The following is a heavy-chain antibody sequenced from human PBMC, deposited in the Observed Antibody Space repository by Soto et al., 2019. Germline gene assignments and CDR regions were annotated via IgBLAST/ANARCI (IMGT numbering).Heavy chain of an antibody. D-gene: IGHD6-25*01. CDR3: AKLLAAAASWDAFDI. CDR1: GFTFGNYA. CDR2: ITGGGGST. J-gene: IGHJ3*02. Sequence: PGGSLRLSCAASGFTFGNYAMSWVRQAPGKGLGWVSGITGGGGSTNYADPVKGRFTISRDNSWNTLYLQLNSLRAEDTAVYYCAKLLAAAASWDAFDIWGQGTMVTV. V-gene: IGHV3-23*01.